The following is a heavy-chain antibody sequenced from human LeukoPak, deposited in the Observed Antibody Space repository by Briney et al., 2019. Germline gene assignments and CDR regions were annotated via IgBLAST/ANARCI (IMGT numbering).Heavy chain of an antibody. J-gene: IGHJ4*02. CDR2: IRSKANNYAT. Sequence: GALRLSCAASGFTFSDSAMHWVRQASGKGLEWVGRIRSKANNYATAYAASVKGRFSISRDDSDNTAYLEMNSLKTEDTAVYYCTGRYFDWLYWGQGTLVTVSS. CDR3: TGRYFDWLY. V-gene: IGHV3-73*01. CDR1: GFTFSDSA. D-gene: IGHD3-9*01.